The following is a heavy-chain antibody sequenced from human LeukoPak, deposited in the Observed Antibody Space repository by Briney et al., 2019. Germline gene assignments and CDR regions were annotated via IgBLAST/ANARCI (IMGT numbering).Heavy chain of an antibody. J-gene: IGHJ6*03. V-gene: IGHV3-23*01. CDR1: GFSFSSYA. CDR3: ARGRRTDFHYYNYMDV. Sequence: GGSLRLSCVASGFSFSSYAMNWVRHGAGKGLELVSGIVGSDDSTYHADSVRGRFTISRDNSKNTLYLHMNSLSGEDTAVYYCARGRRTDFHYYNYMDVWGKGTAVTVSS. D-gene: IGHD3-3*01. CDR2: IVGSDDST.